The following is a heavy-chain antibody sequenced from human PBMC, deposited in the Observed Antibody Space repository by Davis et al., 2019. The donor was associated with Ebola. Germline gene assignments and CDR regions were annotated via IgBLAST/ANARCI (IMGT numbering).Heavy chain of an antibody. D-gene: IGHD2-21*01. CDR2: ISGNAGNT. CDR1: EFTFSSYS. J-gene: IGHJ4*02. Sequence: GESLKISCAASEFTFSSYSMSWVRQTPGKGLHWVSGISGNAGNTYYADSVKGRFTISRDNPKNTLYLQMNSLRAEDTALYYCAKAHSKALGLIEYWGQGTLVTVSS. CDR3: AKAHSKALGLIEY. V-gene: IGHV3-23*01.